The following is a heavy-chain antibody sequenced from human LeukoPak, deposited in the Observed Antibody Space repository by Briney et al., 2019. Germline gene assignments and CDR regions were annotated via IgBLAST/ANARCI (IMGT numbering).Heavy chain of an antibody. CDR2: IYYSGST. CDR3: ARHKTYSSAWLFDS. CDR1: GDSITSYY. V-gene: IGHV4-59*08. J-gene: IGHJ4*02. Sequence: SETLSLTCAVSGDSITSYYWSWIRQPPGKGLEWIGYIYYSGSTSYNPSLESRVTMSVDTSKNQFSLKLRSVTAADTAVYYCARHKTYSSAWLFDSWGQGTLVTVSS. D-gene: IGHD6-19*01.